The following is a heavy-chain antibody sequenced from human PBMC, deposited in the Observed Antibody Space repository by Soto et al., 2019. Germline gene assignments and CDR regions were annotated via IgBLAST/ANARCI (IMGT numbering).Heavy chain of an antibody. CDR2: IYYSGST. J-gene: IGHJ2*01. CDR3: FFFQAEDGIRDVRSVSELLLNRSSDL. D-gene: IGHD3-10*02. V-gene: IGHV4-31*09. Sequence: PGKGLEWIGYIYYSGSTYYKPSLKSRVTISVDTSKNQFSLKLSSVTAADTAVYYCFFFQAEDGIRDVRSVSELLLNRSSDL.